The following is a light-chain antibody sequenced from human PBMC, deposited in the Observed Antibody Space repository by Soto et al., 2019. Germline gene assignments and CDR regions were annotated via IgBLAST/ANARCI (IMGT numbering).Light chain of an antibody. CDR1: QSVSSN. J-gene: IGKJ5*01. CDR2: GAS. Sequence: EIVMTQSPATLSVSPGERATLSCRASQSVSSNLAWYQQKPGQAPRLLIYGASTRAAGFPARFSGSGSGTEFTLTISSLQSEDFAVYYCQQYDNWRPLTFGQGTRMEIK. V-gene: IGKV3-15*01. CDR3: QQYDNWRPLT.